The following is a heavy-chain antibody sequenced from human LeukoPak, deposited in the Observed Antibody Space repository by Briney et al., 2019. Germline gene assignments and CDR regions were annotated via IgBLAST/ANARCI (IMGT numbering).Heavy chain of an antibody. J-gene: IGHJ4*02. D-gene: IGHD2-2*01. V-gene: IGHV4-59*08. Sequence: SETLSLTCTVSGGSISSYYWSWIRQPPGKGLEWIGYIYYSGSTNYNPSLKSRVTISVDTSKNQFSLKLSSVTAADTAVYYCARVPAAMRAFDYWGQGTLVTVSS. CDR2: IYYSGST. CDR1: GGSISSYY. CDR3: ARVPAAMRAFDY.